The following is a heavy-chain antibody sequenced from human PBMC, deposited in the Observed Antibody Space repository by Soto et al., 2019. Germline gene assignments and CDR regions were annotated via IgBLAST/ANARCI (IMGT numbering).Heavy chain of an antibody. D-gene: IGHD3-22*01. Sequence: GGSLRLSFAASGFTFSSYAMHWVRQAPGKGLEWVAVISYDGSNKYYADSVKGRFTISRDNSKNTLYLQMNSLRAEDTAVYYCARDAIAAPHYYDSSGYYSGAFDIWGQGTMVTVSS. CDR2: ISYDGSNK. CDR1: GFTFSSYA. CDR3: ARDAIAAPHYYDSSGYYSGAFDI. J-gene: IGHJ3*02. V-gene: IGHV3-30-3*01.